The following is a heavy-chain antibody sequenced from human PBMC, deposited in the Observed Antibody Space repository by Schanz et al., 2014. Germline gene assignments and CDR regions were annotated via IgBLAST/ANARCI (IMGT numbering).Heavy chain of an antibody. CDR3: ARTIAYGGSSGYFDY. CDR2: IVPIAGIT. Sequence: QVQLVQSEAEVKKPGSSVKVSCKASGGTFSSDTFSWVRQAPGQGLEWMGRIVPIAGITNYAQRFQGRVTITADKSSDTAYMELSSLRSEDTAVYYCARTIAYGGSSGYFDYWGQGTLVTVSS. CDR1: GGTFSSDT. V-gene: IGHV1-69*02. D-gene: IGHD4-17*01. J-gene: IGHJ4*02.